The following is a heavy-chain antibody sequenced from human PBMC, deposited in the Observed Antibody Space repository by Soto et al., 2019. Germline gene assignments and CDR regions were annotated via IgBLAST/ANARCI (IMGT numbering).Heavy chain of an antibody. CDR3: AKRRGAGGHFDY. CDR2: VSIGGST. CDR1: GFTFSSYA. V-gene: IGHV3-23*01. J-gene: IGHJ4*02. D-gene: IGHD2-15*01. Sequence: DVQLLESGGGLVQPEGSLRLSCAASGFTFSSYAMGWVRQGPGKGLEWVAVVSIGGSTHYADSVRGRFTISRDNAKTTLSLQMNSLTADDTAVYFCAKRRGAGGHFDYWGQGALVTVSS.